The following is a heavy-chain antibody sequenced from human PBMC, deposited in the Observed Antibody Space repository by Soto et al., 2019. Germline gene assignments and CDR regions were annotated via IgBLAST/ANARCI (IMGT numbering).Heavy chain of an antibody. CDR2: IYYSGST. CDR1: GGSISSYY. D-gene: IGHD6-19*01. Sequence: QVQLQESGPGLVKPSETLSLTCTVSGGSISSYYWSWIRQPPGKGLEWIGYIYYSGSTNYNPSLKSRVTITVDTSKNQFSLKLSSVTAADTAVYYCARQQWLVLNAFDIWGQGTMVTVSS. J-gene: IGHJ3*02. CDR3: ARQQWLVLNAFDI. V-gene: IGHV4-59*01.